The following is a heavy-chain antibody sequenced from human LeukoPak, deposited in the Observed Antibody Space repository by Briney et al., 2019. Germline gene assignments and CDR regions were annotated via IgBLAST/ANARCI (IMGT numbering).Heavy chain of an antibody. CDR3: ARADYYDSSGTWGY. D-gene: IGHD3-22*01. J-gene: IGHJ4*02. Sequence: ASVKVSCKASGYTFTSYSISWVRQAPGQGLEWMGWISAYNGNTNYAQKLQGRVTMTTDTSTSTAYMELRSLRSDDTAVYYCARADYYDSSGTWGYWGQGTLVTVSS. V-gene: IGHV1-18*01. CDR2: ISAYNGNT. CDR1: GYTFTSYS.